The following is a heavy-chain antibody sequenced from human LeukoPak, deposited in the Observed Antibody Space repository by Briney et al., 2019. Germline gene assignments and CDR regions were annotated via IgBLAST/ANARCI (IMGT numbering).Heavy chain of an antibody. Sequence: ASVKVSCKTSGYTFTSYDINWVRQATGQGLEWMGWMNPNSGNTGYAQKFQGRVTMTKITSISTAYMELSNLRFEDTAVYYCARDTSYDFWSDPTELFDIWGQGTMVTVS. V-gene: IGHV1-8*01. CDR1: GYTFTSYD. D-gene: IGHD3-3*01. J-gene: IGHJ3*02. CDR2: MNPNSGNT. CDR3: ARDTSYDFWSDPTELFDI.